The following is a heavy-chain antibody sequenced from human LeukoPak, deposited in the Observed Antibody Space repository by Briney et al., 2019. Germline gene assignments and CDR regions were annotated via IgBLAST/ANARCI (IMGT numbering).Heavy chain of an antibody. J-gene: IGHJ4*02. D-gene: IGHD3-16*02. Sequence: ASVKVSCKASGGTFSSYAISWVRQAPGQGLEWMGGIIPIFGTANYAQKFQGRVTITADESTSTAYMELCSLRAEDTAVYYCAKAGKAYYDYVWGSYLFYWGQGTLVTVSS. CDR3: AKAGKAYYDYVWGSYLFY. V-gene: IGHV1-69*13. CDR1: GGTFSSYA. CDR2: IIPIFGTA.